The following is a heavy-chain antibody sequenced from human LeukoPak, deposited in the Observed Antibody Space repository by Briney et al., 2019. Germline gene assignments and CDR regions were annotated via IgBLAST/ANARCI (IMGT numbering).Heavy chain of an antibody. D-gene: IGHD4-17*01. J-gene: IGHJ4*02. CDR3: TRMTTGHDY. CDR2: INHSGYT. Sequence: SETLSLTCAVSAVSLDEYYWSWVRQTPGKGLEWIGEINHSGYTNDSPSLKSRVTLSIDTSRKQFSLNLRSVTVADAGIYYCTRMTTGHDYWGQGTLVTVSS. V-gene: IGHV4-34*01. CDR1: AVSLDEYY.